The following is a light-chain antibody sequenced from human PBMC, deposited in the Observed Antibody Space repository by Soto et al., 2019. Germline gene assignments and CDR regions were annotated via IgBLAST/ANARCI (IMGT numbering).Light chain of an antibody. V-gene: IGKV3-11*01. J-gene: IGKJ4*01. CDR2: DAS. CDR1: QSVSRS. CDR3: QQRSNS. Sequence: EIVLTQSPATLSLSPGDIATLSCRASQSVSRSLTWYQQKPGQATRLLIYDASTRATGIPPRFSGSGSGTDFTLTISSLEPEDFAVYYCQQRSNSFGGGTKVDIK.